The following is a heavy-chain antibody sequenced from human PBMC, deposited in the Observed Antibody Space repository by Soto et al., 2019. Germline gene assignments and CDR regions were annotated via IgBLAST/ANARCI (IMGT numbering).Heavy chain of an antibody. CDR1: GGSISSGGYS. CDR3: ARDAMTTVIPYYYYYGMDV. J-gene: IGHJ6*02. V-gene: IGHV4-61*08. D-gene: IGHD4-17*01. Sequence: SETLSLTCAVSGGSISSGGYSWSWIRQPPGKGLEWIGYISYSGSTNYNPSLKSRLTISVDTSKNQFSLKLSSVTAADTAVYYCARDAMTTVIPYYYYYGMDVWGQGTTVTSP. CDR2: ISYSGST.